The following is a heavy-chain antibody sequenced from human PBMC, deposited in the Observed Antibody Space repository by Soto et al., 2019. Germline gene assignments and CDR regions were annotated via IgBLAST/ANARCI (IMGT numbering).Heavy chain of an antibody. CDR1: GFTFSNYA. Sequence: EVQLLESGGGLVQPGGSLRLSCAASGFTFSNYAMSWVRQAPGKGLEWVSAITGSGGTTYYADSVKGRFTISRDNSKNALYLQMNSLRAEDTAVYYCAKGRPTVVVVAAHYWGQGTLVTVSS. CDR3: AKGRPTVVVVAAHY. J-gene: IGHJ4*02. CDR2: ITGSGGTT. V-gene: IGHV3-23*01. D-gene: IGHD2-15*01.